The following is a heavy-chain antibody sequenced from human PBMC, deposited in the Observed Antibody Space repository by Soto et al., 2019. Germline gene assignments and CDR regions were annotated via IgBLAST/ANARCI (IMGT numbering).Heavy chain of an antibody. CDR3: AKDPSTSSGYRTCFDP. Sequence: ASVKVSCKASGYTFTSHGISWVRQAPGQGLEWMGWISAYNGDTNYAQKFQGRVTMTTDASTSTAYMELRSLRSDDTALYYCAKDPSTSSGYRTCFDPWGQGTLVTVSS. V-gene: IGHV1-18*04. CDR2: ISAYNGDT. D-gene: IGHD6-19*01. CDR1: GYTFTSHG. J-gene: IGHJ5*02.